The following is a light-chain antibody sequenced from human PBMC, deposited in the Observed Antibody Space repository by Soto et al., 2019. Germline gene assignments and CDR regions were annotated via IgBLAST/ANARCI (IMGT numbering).Light chain of an antibody. J-gene: IGLJ3*02. Sequence: QSALTQPASVSGSPGQSITISCTGTSSDVGDYNYVSWYQQHPGKAPKLMNYDVSDRPSGVSNRFSGSRSGNTASLTISGLQAEDGADYYCSSYTSSSTLVFGGGTKRTVL. CDR3: SSYTSSSTLV. CDR1: SSDVGDYNY. V-gene: IGLV2-14*03. CDR2: DVS.